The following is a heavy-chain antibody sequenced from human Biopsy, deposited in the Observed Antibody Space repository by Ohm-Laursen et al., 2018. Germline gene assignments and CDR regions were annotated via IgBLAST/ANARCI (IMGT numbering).Heavy chain of an antibody. V-gene: IGHV1-8*01. CDR3: ARGYSRRVSIFEASIYWFDT. Sequence: SVKVSCKSSGYSFSTYDVNWVRQARGQGLEWMGWMIPSSGKTGYAQRFQGRVTLTMNTSISTAYMELSGLRSEDTAVYFCARGYSRRVSIFEASIYWFDTWGKGTLVTVSS. J-gene: IGHJ5*02. CDR1: GYSFSTYD. D-gene: IGHD6-6*01. CDR2: MIPSSGKT.